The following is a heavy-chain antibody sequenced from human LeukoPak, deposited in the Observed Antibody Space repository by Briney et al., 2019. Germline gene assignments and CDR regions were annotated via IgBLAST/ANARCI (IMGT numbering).Heavy chain of an antibody. J-gene: IGHJ4*02. CDR2: ISSSSSYI. D-gene: IGHD7-27*01. V-gene: IGHV3-21*01. CDR3: ARDHRVTGDTFDY. Sequence: GGSLRLSCAASGFTFSSYSMNWVRQAPGKGLEWVSSISSSSSYIYYADSVKGRFTISRDNAKNSLYLQMNSLRAEDTAVYYCARDHRVTGDTFDYWGQGTLVTVSS. CDR1: GFTFSSYS.